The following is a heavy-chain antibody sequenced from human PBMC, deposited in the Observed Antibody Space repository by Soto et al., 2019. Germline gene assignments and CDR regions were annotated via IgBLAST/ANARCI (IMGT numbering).Heavy chain of an antibody. Sequence: QVQLVQSGAEVRKPGASVKVACQASGYRFTDYAIQWVRQAPGQSLEWLGWVNVHNGESKYSQRFNDRVTITRDTSATTAYMELGSLRSEYTAVYYCARDCLGDPGAYFDYWGQGTLVTVSS. CDR3: ARDCLGDPGAYFDY. CDR1: GYRFTDYA. D-gene: IGHD3-16*01. V-gene: IGHV1-3*01. J-gene: IGHJ4*02. CDR2: VNVHNGES.